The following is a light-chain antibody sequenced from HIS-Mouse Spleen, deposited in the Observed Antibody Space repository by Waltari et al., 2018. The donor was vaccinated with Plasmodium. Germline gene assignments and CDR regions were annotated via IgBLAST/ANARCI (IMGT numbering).Light chain of an antibody. V-gene: IGKV1-8*01. Sequence: AIRMTQSPSSFSASTGDRVTITCRASQGISSYLAWYQQKPGKAPKLLIYAASTLQSVVPSMFSGSGSGTDFTLTISCLQSEDFATYYCQQYYSYPLTFGGGTKVEIK. CDR2: AAS. J-gene: IGKJ4*01. CDR1: QGISSY. CDR3: QQYYSYPLT.